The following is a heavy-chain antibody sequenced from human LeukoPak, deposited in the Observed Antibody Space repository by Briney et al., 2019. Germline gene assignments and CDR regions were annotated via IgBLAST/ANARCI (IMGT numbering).Heavy chain of an antibody. CDR2: ISSSGSTI. D-gene: IGHD1-26*01. Sequence: GRSLRLSCAASGFTFSSYEMNWVRQAPGKGLEWVSYISSSGSTIYYADSVKGRFTISRDNAKNSLYLQMNSLRAEDTAVYYCARDRGSRYYFDYWGQGTLVTVSS. CDR3: ARDRGSRYYFDY. V-gene: IGHV3-48*03. CDR1: GFTFSSYE. J-gene: IGHJ4*02.